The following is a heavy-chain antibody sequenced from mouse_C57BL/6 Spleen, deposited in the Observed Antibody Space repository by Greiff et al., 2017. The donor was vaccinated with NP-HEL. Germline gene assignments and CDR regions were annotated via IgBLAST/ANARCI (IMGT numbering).Heavy chain of an antibody. J-gene: IGHJ3*01. CDR1: GFTFSDYG. CDR3: ATYYSKAWFAY. CDR2: ISSGSSTI. D-gene: IGHD2-5*01. Sequence: DVMLVESGGGLVKPGGSLKLSCAASGFTFSDYGMHWVRQAPEKGLEWVAYISSGSSTIYYADTVKGRFTISRDNAKNTLFLQMTSLRSEDTAMYYCATYYSKAWFAYWGQGTLVTVSA. V-gene: IGHV5-17*01.